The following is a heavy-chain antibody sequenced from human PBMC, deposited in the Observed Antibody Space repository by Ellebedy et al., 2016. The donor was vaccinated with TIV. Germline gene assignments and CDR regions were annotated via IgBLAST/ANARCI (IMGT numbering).Heavy chain of an antibody. D-gene: IGHD5-18*01. CDR3: ANLDLGFTDSYGLDY. V-gene: IGHV3-30*18. Sequence: GESLKISCAASGFTFSSYGMHWVRQAPGKGLEWVAVISYDGSNKYYADSVKGRFTISRDNSKNTLYLQMNSLRAEDTAVYYCANLDLGFTDSYGLDYWGQGTLVTVSS. CDR1: GFTFSSYG. J-gene: IGHJ4*02. CDR2: ISYDGSNK.